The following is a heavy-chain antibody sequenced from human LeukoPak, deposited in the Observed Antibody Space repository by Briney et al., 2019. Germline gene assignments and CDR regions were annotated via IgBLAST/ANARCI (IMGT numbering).Heavy chain of an antibody. J-gene: IGHJ4*02. CDR1: GFNFINSR. Sequence: ASAKVSCKSPGFNFINSRITWVPPGPGQGLERMGWTSAYYGNTHYVDNFEGRVAMTRDTSTSTVYMELRSLTSDDTAIYYCARLARGSHYYIDCWGQRTLVTAS. V-gene: IGHV1-18*01. D-gene: IGHD1-26*01. CDR2: TSAYYGNT. CDR3: ARLARGSHYYIDC.